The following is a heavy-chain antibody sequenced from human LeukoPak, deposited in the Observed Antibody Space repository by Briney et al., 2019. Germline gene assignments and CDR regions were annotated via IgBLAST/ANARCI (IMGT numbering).Heavy chain of an antibody. J-gene: IGHJ4*02. V-gene: IGHV3-74*01. D-gene: IGHD3-10*01. CDR1: RFSFSNYW. Sequence: GGSLRLSCAASRFSFSNYWMHWVRQAPGKGLVRVSRVKSDGSNPSYADSVKGRFTISRDNAENMLYLQMNTLGAGDTAVYYCARDIVSGSGSLDYWGQGTLVTVSS. CDR3: ARDIVSGSGSLDY. CDR2: VKSDGSNP.